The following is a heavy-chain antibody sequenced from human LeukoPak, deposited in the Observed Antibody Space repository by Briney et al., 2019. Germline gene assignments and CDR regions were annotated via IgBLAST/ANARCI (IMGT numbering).Heavy chain of an antibody. V-gene: IGHV4-38-2*01. Sequence: SETLSLTCAVSDDSISSGYYWGWIRQPPGKGLEWIGSLYHTGSTYYNPSLKSRVTISIDTSKKQFSLRLSSVAAADTAVYYCARGVTMIGRLRFDPWGQGTLVTVSS. CDR1: DDSISSGYY. D-gene: IGHD3-22*01. CDR2: LYHTGST. CDR3: ARGVTMIGRLRFDP. J-gene: IGHJ5*02.